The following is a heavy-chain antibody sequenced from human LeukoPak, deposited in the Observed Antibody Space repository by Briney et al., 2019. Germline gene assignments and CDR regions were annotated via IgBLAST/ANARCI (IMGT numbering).Heavy chain of an antibody. Sequence: SETLSLTCTVSGGSISSGGYYWSWIRQPPGKGLEWIGYIYHSGSTYYNPSLKSRVTISVDRSKNQFSLKLSSVTAADTAVYYCARVRELLGGADNWFDPWGQGTLVTVSS. CDR2: IYHSGST. CDR1: GGSISSGGYY. J-gene: IGHJ5*02. CDR3: ARVRELLGGADNWFDP. V-gene: IGHV4-30-2*01. D-gene: IGHD1-26*01.